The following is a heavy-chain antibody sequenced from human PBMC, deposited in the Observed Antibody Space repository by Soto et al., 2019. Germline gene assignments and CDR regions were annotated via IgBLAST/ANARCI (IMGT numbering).Heavy chain of an antibody. CDR1: GFTFCSYS. J-gene: IGHJ4*02. V-gene: IGHV3-23*01. D-gene: IGHD3-3*01. CDR2: ISCSGGST. Sequence: GGALRISCASPGFTFCSYSLSWVRQGPRKGLEGGSAISCSGGSTYYADSVKGRFTISRDNSKNTLYLQMNSLRAEDTAVYYCAKDLPPDLEWLFTSRPPSFDYWGQGTLVTVSS. CDR3: AKDLPPDLEWLFTSRPPSFDY.